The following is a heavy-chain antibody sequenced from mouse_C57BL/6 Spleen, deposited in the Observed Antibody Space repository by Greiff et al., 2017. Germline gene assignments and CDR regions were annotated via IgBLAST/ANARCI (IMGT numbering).Heavy chain of an antibody. D-gene: IGHD3-2*02. V-gene: IGHV1-64*01. CDR3: ARRAYQGAMDD. Sequence: VQLQQPGAELVKPGASVKLSCKASGYTFTSYWMHWVKQRPGQGLEWIGMIHPNSGSTNYNEKFKSKATLTVDKSSSTAYMQLSSLTSEDSAVYYCARRAYQGAMDDWGQGTSVTVSS. J-gene: IGHJ4*01. CDR1: GYTFTSYW. CDR2: IHPNSGST.